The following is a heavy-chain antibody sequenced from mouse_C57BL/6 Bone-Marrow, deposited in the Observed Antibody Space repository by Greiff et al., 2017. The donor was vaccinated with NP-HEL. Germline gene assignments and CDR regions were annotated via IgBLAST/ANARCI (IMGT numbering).Heavy chain of an antibody. V-gene: IGHV1-47*01. CDR1: GYTFTTYP. Sequence: QVQLQPSGAELVKPGASVKMSCKASGYTFTTYPIEWMKQNHGKSLEWIGNFHPYNDDTKYNEKFKGKATLPVAKSSSTVYVELSRLTSDDSAVYYCARRGAYGSSPFDYWGQGTTLTVSS. D-gene: IGHD1-1*01. J-gene: IGHJ2*01. CDR2: FHPYNDDT. CDR3: ARRGAYGSSPFDY.